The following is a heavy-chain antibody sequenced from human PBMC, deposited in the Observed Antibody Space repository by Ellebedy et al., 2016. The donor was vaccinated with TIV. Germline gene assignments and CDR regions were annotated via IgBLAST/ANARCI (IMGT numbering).Heavy chain of an antibody. CDR1: GDSISRSNW. V-gene: IGHV4-4*02. Sequence: SETLSLTCAVSGDSISRSNWWSWVRQPPGKGLEWIGEIYHTGSTNYNPSLKSRVTISVDKSKNQFSLKLTSVTAADMAIYYCASLPDYRVGFVDAPMVWGHWGQGTLVTVSS. J-gene: IGHJ4*02. D-gene: IGHD3-10*01. CDR3: ASLPDYRVGFVDAPMVWGH. CDR2: IYHTGST.